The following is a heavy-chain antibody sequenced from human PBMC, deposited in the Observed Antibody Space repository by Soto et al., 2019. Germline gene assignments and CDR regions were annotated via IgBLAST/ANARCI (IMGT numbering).Heavy chain of an antibody. CDR3: ARGPKPEYYYDSSSYYHFDY. CDR1: GGTFCRYA. Sequence: ASLQVSCKASGGTFCRYAIRWGGKPPGQGLGWLGGIIPIFGTANYAKKFQGRVTITADESTRTAYMELSSVRAEDTDVYYCARGPKPEYYYDSSSYYHFDYWGQGTLVTVAS. J-gene: IGHJ4*02. D-gene: IGHD3-22*01. CDR2: IIPIFGTA. V-gene: IGHV1-69*13.